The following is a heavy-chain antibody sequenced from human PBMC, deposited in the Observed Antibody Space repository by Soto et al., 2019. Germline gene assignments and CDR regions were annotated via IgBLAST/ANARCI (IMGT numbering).Heavy chain of an antibody. CDR1: GYTFTNYA. CDR3: VRSGGSYWYLEYFQH. CDR2: VSPYNGNT. D-gene: IGHD6-13*01. V-gene: IGHV1-18*01. J-gene: IGHJ1*01. Sequence: QVQLVQSGVEVKKPGASVKVSCKASGYTFTNYAISWVRQTPGQGLEWMGWVSPYNGNTDYIQKLQGRITMTTDTSTTTAYMELRSLRSDDTAVYYCVRSGGSYWYLEYFQHWGQGTLVSVSS.